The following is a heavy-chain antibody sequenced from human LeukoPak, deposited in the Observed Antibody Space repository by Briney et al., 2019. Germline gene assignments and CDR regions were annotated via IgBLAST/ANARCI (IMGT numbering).Heavy chain of an antibody. V-gene: IGHV4-59*01. CDR1: GGSISGYY. J-gene: IGHJ6*02. Sequence: SETLSLTSTVSGGSISGYYWSWIRQPPGKGLEWIGYIYYSGSTNYNPSLKSRVTISVDTSNNQLSLKLRSVTAADTALYYCGRIGGHLMDPHYNGLDVWGQGTTVTVSS. CDR3: GRIGGHLMDPHYNGLDV. CDR2: IYYSGST. D-gene: IGHD2/OR15-2a*01.